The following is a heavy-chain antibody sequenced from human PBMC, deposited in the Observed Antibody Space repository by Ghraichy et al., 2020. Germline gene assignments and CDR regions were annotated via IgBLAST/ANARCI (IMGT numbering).Heavy chain of an antibody. D-gene: IGHD3-9*01. CDR3: AKIDDY. J-gene: IGHJ4*02. V-gene: IGHV3-7*03. Sequence: GGSLRLSCAASGLIFDSYWMTWVRQAPGKGLEWVANIKQDGSEKYYVDSVKGRFTISRDNAKNSLYLQMDSLRPEDTAIYYCAKIDDYWGQGTLVTVSS. CDR2: IKQDGSEK. CDR1: GLIFDSYW.